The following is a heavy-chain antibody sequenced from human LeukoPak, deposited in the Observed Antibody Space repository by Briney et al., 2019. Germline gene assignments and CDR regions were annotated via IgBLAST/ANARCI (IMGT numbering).Heavy chain of an antibody. CDR1: GGSISSGSYY. D-gene: IGHD3-22*01. CDR3: ARDYYDSSGYYLSHGWFDP. CDR2: IYTSGST. V-gene: IGHV4-61*02. Sequence: PSETLSLTCTVSGGSISSGSYYWSWIRQPAGKGLEWIGRIYTSGSTNYNPSLKSRVTISVDTSKNQFSLKLSSVTAADTAVYYCARDYYDSSGYYLSHGWFDPWGQGTLVTVSS. J-gene: IGHJ5*02.